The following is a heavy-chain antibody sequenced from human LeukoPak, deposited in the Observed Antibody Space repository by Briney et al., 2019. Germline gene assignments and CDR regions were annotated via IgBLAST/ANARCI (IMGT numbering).Heavy chain of an antibody. Sequence: GGSLRLSCAASGFTFSSYGMSWVRQAPGKGLEWVSAISGSGGDTYYTDSVKGRFTISRDNSKNTLYLQMNSLRAEDTAEYYCAKVFRVGSTSSNLEYWGQGTLVTVSS. CDR1: GFTFSSYG. D-gene: IGHD2-2*01. CDR3: AKVFRVGSTSSNLEY. J-gene: IGHJ4*02. CDR2: ISGSGGDT. V-gene: IGHV3-23*01.